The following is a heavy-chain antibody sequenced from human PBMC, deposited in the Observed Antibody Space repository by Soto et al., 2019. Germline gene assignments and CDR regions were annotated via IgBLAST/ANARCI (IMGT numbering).Heavy chain of an antibody. V-gene: IGHV4-31*03. CDR1: GGSISSGGYY. Sequence: PSETLSLTCTVSGGSISSGGYYWSWIRQHPGKGLEWIGYIYYSGSTYYNPSLKSRVTISVDTSKNQFSLKLSSVTAADTAVYYCARSQTTYLDTAMVTDYWGQGTLVTVSS. CDR3: ARSQTTYLDTAMVTDY. D-gene: IGHD5-18*01. CDR2: IYYSGST. J-gene: IGHJ4*02.